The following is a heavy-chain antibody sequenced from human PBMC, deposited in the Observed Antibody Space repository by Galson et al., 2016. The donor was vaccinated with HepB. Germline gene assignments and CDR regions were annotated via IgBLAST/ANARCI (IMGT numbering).Heavy chain of an antibody. CDR1: GFTFSNYG. J-gene: IGHJ6*02. Sequence: SLRLSCAASGFTFSNYGMHWVRQAPGKGLEWVALIWYDGSKKYYAESVKGRPTISRDNSKNTLDLQMSSLRAEDTAVYYGAKDGIPSPQDIGGRLPPPYYYGMDVWGQGTAVTVSS. CDR2: IWYDGSKK. D-gene: IGHD6-6*01. V-gene: IGHV3-33*06. CDR3: AKDGIPSPQDIGGRLPPPYYYGMDV.